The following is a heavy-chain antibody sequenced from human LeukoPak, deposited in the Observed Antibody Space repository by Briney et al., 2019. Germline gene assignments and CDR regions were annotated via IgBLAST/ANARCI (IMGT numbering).Heavy chain of an antibody. V-gene: IGHV4-59*01. CDR2: IYYSGST. J-gene: IGHJ3*02. CDR3: ARGYCSGGSCYHDAFDI. D-gene: IGHD2-15*01. Sequence: PSETLSLTCTVSGVSISSYYWSWIRQPPGKGLEWIGYIYYSGSTNYNPSLKSRVTISVDTSKNQFSLKLSSVTAADTAVYYCARGYCSGGSCYHDAFDIWGQGTMVTVSS. CDR1: GVSISSYY.